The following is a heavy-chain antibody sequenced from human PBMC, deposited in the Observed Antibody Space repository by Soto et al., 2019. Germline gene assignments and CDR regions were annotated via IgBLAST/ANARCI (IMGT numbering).Heavy chain of an antibody. Sequence: SXTRSLTGAVYGGSFRGYYWTWIRQSPGKGLEWIGEINHSGSTNYNPSLKSRVTILVDTSKNQFSLKLSSVTAADTAIYYCAVGINWFDPWGQGTLVTVSS. CDR1: GGSFRGYY. CDR3: AVGINWFDP. J-gene: IGHJ5*02. V-gene: IGHV4-34*01. CDR2: INHSGST.